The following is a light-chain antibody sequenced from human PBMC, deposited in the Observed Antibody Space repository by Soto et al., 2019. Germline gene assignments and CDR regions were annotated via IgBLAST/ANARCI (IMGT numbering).Light chain of an antibody. J-gene: IGKJ5*01. Sequence: EIVLTQSPVTLSVSPGERATLSCRASQSVNQKLGWYQQKPGQAPRLLIYVASYRATGIPARFSGSGSGTEYTLTISNLQAEDFAVYYSQQFHNWPHTFGQGTRLEIK. CDR1: QSVNQK. CDR2: VAS. V-gene: IGKV3-15*01. CDR3: QQFHNWPHT.